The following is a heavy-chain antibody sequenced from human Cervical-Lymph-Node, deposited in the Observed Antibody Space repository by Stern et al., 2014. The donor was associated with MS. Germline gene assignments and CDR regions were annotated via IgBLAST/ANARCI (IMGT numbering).Heavy chain of an antibody. Sequence: EVHLVESGAELIRPGESLKISCKGSGFKFSIYWIAWVRQMPGKGLEWMGIIYPGDSENRYSPSFQGQVTMSADKSTSTAYLQWSTLNASDTAMYFCARQTTAWASDVWGQGTLVTVSS. CDR2: IYPGDSEN. CDR3: ARQTTAWASDV. V-gene: IGHV5-51*01. J-gene: IGHJ4*02. D-gene: IGHD1-14*01. CDR1: GFKFSIYW.